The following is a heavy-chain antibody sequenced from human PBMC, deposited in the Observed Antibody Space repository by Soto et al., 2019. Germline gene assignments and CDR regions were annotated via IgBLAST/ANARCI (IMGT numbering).Heavy chain of an antibody. D-gene: IGHD3-3*01. CDR1: GYTFTSYG. V-gene: IGHV1-18*01. J-gene: IGHJ5*02. Sequence: QVQLVQSGAEVKKPGASVKVSCKASGYTFTSYGISWVRQAPGQGLEWMGWISAYNGNTNYAQKLQGRVTMTTDTSXXXXXXXXXXXXXXXXXXXXXXXXXXWSXYSNWFXP. CDR2: ISAYNGNT. CDR3: XXXXXWSXYSNWFXP.